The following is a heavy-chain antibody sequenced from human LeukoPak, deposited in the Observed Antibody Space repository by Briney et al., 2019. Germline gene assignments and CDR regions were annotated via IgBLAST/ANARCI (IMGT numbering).Heavy chain of an antibody. Sequence: PGGSLRLSCAASGFTFSSYAMSWVRQAPGKGLEWVPAISGSGGSTYYADSVKGRFTISRDNSKNTLYLQMNSLRAEDTAVYYCARATNCSSTTCYNYYFDYWGQGTLVTVSS. D-gene: IGHD2-2*01. CDR3: ARATNCSSTTCYNYYFDY. CDR1: GFTFSSYA. CDR2: ISGSGGST. V-gene: IGHV3-23*01. J-gene: IGHJ4*02.